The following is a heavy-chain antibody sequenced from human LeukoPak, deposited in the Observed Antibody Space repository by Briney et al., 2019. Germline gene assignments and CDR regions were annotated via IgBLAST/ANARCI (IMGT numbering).Heavy chain of an antibody. CDR1: GFTFSNG. V-gene: IGHV3-30*18. CDR2: ISNGGSKK. D-gene: IGHD5-18*01. J-gene: IGHJ4*02. CDR3: AKDRYSYAFEYSDS. Sequence: GGSLRLSCAASGFTFSNGMHWVRQAPGKGLDWVAVISNGGSKKYYADSVKGRFTISRDNSKNTLSLQVSSLRTEDTAVYYCAKDRYSYAFEYSDSWGQGTLVTVSS.